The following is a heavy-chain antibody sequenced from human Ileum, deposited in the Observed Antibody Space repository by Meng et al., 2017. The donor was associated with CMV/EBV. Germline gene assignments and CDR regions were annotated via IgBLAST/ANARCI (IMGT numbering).Heavy chain of an antibody. Sequence: GESLKISCAASGFHFSNYAMHWVRQAPGKGLEWVAFIRFDGSDETYANSVKGRFTISRDNSKNTLYLQMNSLRDEDTAVYYCAADAYSRAMDIWGQGTMVTVSS. J-gene: IGHJ6*02. CDR2: IRFDGSDE. V-gene: IGHV3-30*02. CDR3: AADAYSRAMDI. D-gene: IGHD3-22*01. CDR1: GFHFSNYA.